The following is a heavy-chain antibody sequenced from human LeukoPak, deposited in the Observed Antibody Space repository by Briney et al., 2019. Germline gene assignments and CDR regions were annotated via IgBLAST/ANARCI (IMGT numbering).Heavy chain of an antibody. CDR2: IYYSGST. D-gene: IGHD6-6*01. CDR1: GGSISSSSYY. CDR3: ARDLGLAAPIDY. J-gene: IGHJ4*02. Sequence: SETLSLTCTVSGGSISSSSYYWGWLRQPPGKGLEWIGSIYYSGSTYYNPSLKSRVTISVDTSKNQFSLKLSSVTAADTAVYYCARDLGLAAPIDYWGQGTLVTVSS. V-gene: IGHV4-39*07.